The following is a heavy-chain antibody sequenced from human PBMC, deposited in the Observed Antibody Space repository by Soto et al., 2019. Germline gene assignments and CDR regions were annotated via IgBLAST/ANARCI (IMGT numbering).Heavy chain of an antibody. Sequence: RXSCAASGFTFSSNAMSWVLQAPGKGLEWVSAISGSGGSTYYADSVKGRFTISRDNSKNTLYLQMNSLRAEDTAVYYCAKDSIAVAGSPSLADYWGQGTLVTVSS. CDR1: GFTFSSNA. D-gene: IGHD6-19*01. J-gene: IGHJ4*02. CDR2: ISGSGGST. V-gene: IGHV3-23*01. CDR3: AKDSIAVAGSPSLADY.